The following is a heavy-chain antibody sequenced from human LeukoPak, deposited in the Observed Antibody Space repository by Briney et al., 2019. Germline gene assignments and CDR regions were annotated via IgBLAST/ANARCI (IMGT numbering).Heavy chain of an antibody. J-gene: IGHJ4*02. CDR1: GFTFSTYN. CDR3: ARAFRDVIFDS. Sequence: GGSLRLSCAASGFTFSTYNMNWVSQAPGKGLEWVSYISSSSSTIYYADSVKGRFTISRDNAKNSLYLQMNSLRAEDTAVYYCARAFRDVIFDSWGQGTLVTVSS. CDR2: ISSSSSTI. V-gene: IGHV3-48*04. D-gene: IGHD5-24*01.